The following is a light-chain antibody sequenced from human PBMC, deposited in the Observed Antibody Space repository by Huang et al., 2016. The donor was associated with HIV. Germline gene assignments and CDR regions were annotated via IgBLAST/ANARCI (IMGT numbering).Light chain of an antibody. Sequence: EIVMTQSPATLYVSPGERATLSGRASQGVGNNLAWYQQKLGQAPRLLIYGASARSTGLPARFSGSGSGTEFTLTISSLQSEDFAVYYCQQYNTWPYTFGQGT. CDR1: QGVGNN. CDR3: QQYNTWPYT. CDR2: GAS. J-gene: IGKJ2*01. V-gene: IGKV3-15*01.